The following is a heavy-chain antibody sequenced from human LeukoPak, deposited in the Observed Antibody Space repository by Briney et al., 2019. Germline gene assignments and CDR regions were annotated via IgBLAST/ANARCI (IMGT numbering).Heavy chain of an antibody. Sequence: GGSLRLSCAASGFIVSHNYMTWVRQAPGKGLEWISVIYIDGTTYYADSAKGRFTISRDQANNTLYLQMNSLRAEDTAVYYCAREPTYYYDHDAFDIWGQGTMVTVSS. CDR1: GFIVSHNY. V-gene: IGHV3-53*01. CDR2: IYIDGTT. CDR3: AREPTYYYDHDAFDI. J-gene: IGHJ3*02. D-gene: IGHD3-22*01.